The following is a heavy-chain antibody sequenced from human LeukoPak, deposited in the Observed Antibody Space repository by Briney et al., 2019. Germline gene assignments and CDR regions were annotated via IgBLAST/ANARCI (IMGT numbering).Heavy chain of an antibody. D-gene: IGHD3-9*01. CDR1: GGSISSYY. CDR3: AIQGTYYDILTGYYNPRGLDY. CDR2: IYYSGST. Sequence: SETLSLTCTVSGGSISSYYWSWIRQPPGKGLEWIGYIYYSGSTNYNPSLKSRVTISVDTSKNQFSLKLSSVTAADTAVYYCAIQGTYYDILTGYYNPRGLDYWGQGTLVTVSS. J-gene: IGHJ4*02. V-gene: IGHV4-59*08.